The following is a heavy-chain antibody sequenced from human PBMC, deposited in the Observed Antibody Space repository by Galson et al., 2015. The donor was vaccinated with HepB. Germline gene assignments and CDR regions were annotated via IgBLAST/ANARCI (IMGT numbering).Heavy chain of an antibody. CDR2: IYPGDSDT. Sequence: QSGAEVKKPGESLKISCKGSGYSFTSYWIGWVRQMPGKGLEWMGIIYPGDSDTRYSPSFQGQVTISADKSISTAYLQWSSLKASDTAMYYCARQWAAFIVVVPAAFAHDDAFDIWGQGTMVTVSS. J-gene: IGHJ3*02. CDR3: ARQWAAFIVVVPAAFAHDDAFDI. V-gene: IGHV5-51*01. CDR1: GYSFTSYW. D-gene: IGHD2-2*01.